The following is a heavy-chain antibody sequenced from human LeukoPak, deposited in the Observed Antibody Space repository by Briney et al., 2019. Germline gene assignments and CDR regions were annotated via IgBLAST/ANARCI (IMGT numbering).Heavy chain of an antibody. V-gene: IGHV3-21*01. D-gene: IGHD3-10*02. J-gene: IGHJ6*04. Sequence: GGSLRLSCAGSGFTFSSYSMNWVRQAPGKGLEWVSCISSSSSYIYYADSVKGRLTISGDNAKNSLYLQMNSLRAEDTAVYYCAELGITMIGGVWGKGTTVTISS. CDR2: ISSSSSYI. CDR1: GFTFSSYS. CDR3: AELGITMIGGV.